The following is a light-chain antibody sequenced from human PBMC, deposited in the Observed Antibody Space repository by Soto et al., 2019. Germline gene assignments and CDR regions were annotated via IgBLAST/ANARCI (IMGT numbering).Light chain of an antibody. V-gene: IGLV1-40*01. CDR2: GIT. CDR3: LSFDSSLSVV. CDR1: SSNIGAGYD. J-gene: IGLJ2*01. Sequence: QSVLTQPPSVSGPPEQRVTISCTGSSSNIGAGYDVHWYQQLPGRAPKLLIYGITNRPSGVPDRFSGSKSGTSASLAITGLQAEDEADYYCLSFDSSLSVVFGGGTKLTVL.